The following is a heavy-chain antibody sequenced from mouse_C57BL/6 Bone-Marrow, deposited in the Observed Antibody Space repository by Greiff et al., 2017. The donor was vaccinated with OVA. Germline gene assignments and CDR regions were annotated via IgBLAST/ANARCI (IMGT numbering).Heavy chain of an antibody. CDR2: INYDGSST. J-gene: IGHJ4*01. Sequence: EVNVVESEGGLVQPGSSMKLSCTASGFTFSDYYMAWVRQVPEKGLEWVANINYDGSSTYYLDSLKSRFIISRDNAKNILYLQMSSLKCEDTATYYCARDRAYYGSSYEAMDYWGQGTSVTVSS. CDR3: ARDRAYYGSSYEAMDY. V-gene: IGHV5-16*01. CDR1: GFTFSDYY. D-gene: IGHD1-1*01.